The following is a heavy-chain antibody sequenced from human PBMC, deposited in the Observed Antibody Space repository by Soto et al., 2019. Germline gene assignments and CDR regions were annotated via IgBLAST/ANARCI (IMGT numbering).Heavy chain of an antibody. Sequence: WSLRLSCAASGFTFSSYSMNWVRQAPGKGLEWVSSISSSSSYIYYADSVKGRFTISRDNAKNSLYLQMNSLRAEDTAVYYCARGPGIAARLYYFDYWGQGTLVTVSS. CDR1: GFTFSSYS. V-gene: IGHV3-21*01. CDR3: ARGPGIAARLYYFDY. CDR2: ISSSSSYI. J-gene: IGHJ4*02. D-gene: IGHD6-6*01.